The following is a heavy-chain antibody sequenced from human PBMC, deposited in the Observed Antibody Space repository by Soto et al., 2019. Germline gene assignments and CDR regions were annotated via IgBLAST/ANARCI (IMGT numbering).Heavy chain of an antibody. Sequence: TGGSLRLSCAASGFTFSSYWMHWVRQAPGKWLVWVPRINSDGSSTSYADSVEGRFTISRDNAKNTLYLQMNSLRAEDTAVYYCARDRSSSWYSNWFDPWGQGTLVTVSS. CDR2: INSDGSST. D-gene: IGHD6-13*01. J-gene: IGHJ5*02. V-gene: IGHV3-74*01. CDR1: GFTFSSYW. CDR3: ARDRSSSWYSNWFDP.